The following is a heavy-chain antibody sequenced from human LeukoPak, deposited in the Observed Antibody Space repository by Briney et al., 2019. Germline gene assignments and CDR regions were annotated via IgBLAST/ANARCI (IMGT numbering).Heavy chain of an antibody. J-gene: IGHJ4*02. V-gene: IGHV3-21*01. Sequence: GGSLRLSCAASGFTFSSYSMNWVRQAPGKGLEWVSSISSSSSYIYYADSVKGRFTISRDNAKNSLYLQMNSLRAEDTAVYYCARSSPGRRGFFDYWGQGTLVTVSS. CDR2: ISSSSSYI. CDR3: ARSSPGRRGFFDY. D-gene: IGHD6-6*01. CDR1: GFTFSSYS.